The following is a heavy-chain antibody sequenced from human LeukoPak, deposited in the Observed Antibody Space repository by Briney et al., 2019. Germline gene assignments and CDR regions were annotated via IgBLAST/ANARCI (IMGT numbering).Heavy chain of an antibody. J-gene: IGHJ4*02. CDR3: AKDPYYYDSSGYYGVYY. Sequence: PGGSLRLSCAASGFTFSSYGMHWVRQAPGKGLERVAVISYDGSNKYYADSVKGRFTISRDNSKNTLYLQMNSLRAEDTAVYYCAKDPYYYDSSGYYGVYYWGQGTLVTVSS. CDR1: GFTFSSYG. V-gene: IGHV3-30*18. CDR2: ISYDGSNK. D-gene: IGHD3-22*01.